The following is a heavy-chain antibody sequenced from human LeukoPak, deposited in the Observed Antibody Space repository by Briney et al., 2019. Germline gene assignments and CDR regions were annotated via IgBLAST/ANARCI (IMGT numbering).Heavy chain of an antibody. CDR3: ARLGYSSGWYGFGCDY. V-gene: IGHV1-18*01. Sequence: ASVKVSCKASGYTFTSYGISWERQAPGQGLEWMGWISAYNGNTNYAQKLQGRVTMTTDTSTSTAYMELRSLRSDDTAVYYCARLGYSSGWYGFGCDYWGQGTLVTVSS. J-gene: IGHJ4*02. CDR1: GYTFTSYG. CDR2: ISAYNGNT. D-gene: IGHD6-19*01.